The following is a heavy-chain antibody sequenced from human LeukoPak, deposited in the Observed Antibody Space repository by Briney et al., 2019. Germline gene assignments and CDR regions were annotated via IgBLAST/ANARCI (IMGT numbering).Heavy chain of an antibody. CDR1: GGSISSGTYY. Sequence: KSSETLSLTCTVSGGSISSGTYYWSWIRQPAGKGLEWIGYIYYSGSTNYNPSLKSRVTISVDTSKNQFSLKLSSVTAADTAVYYCARDARYSYGLDYWGQGTLVTVSS. CDR3: ARDARYSYGLDY. CDR2: IYYSGST. D-gene: IGHD5-18*01. J-gene: IGHJ4*02. V-gene: IGHV4-61*10.